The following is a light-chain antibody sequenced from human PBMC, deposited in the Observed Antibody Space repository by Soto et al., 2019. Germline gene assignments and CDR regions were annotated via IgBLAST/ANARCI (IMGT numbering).Light chain of an antibody. CDR2: DVS. J-gene: IGLJ1*01. Sequence: QCVLTQPASVSGSPGQSIAISCTGTSSDVGGYNYVSWYQQHPGKAPKLMIYDVSNRPSGVSNRFSGSKSGNTASLTISGLQADDEADYYCSSYTSSSTRVFGTGTKVTVL. V-gene: IGLV2-14*01. CDR3: SSYTSSSTRV. CDR1: SSDVGGYNY.